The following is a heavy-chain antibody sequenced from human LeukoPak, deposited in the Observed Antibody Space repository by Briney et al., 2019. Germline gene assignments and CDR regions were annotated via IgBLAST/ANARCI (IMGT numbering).Heavy chain of an antibody. V-gene: IGHV1-8*03. J-gene: IGHJ4*02. D-gene: IGHD3-10*01. Sequence: ASVKVSCKASGYTFTSYDINWVRQAAGQGLEWMGWMNPNRGNTGYAQKFHGRVTITRNTSISTAYMELTSLRSEDTAVYYCARSGGSGSYYRFGYWGQGTLVTVSS. CDR2: MNPNRGNT. CDR1: GYTFTSYD. CDR3: ARSGGSGSYYRFGY.